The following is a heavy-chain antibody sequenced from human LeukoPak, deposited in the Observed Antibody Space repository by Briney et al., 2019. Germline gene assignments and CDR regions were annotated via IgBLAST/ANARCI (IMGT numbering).Heavy chain of an antibody. J-gene: IGHJ4*02. CDR2: ISYDGSNK. CDR1: GFTFSSYA. Sequence: GGSLRLSCAASGFTFSSYAMHWVHQAPGKGLEWVAVISYDGSNKYYADSVKGRFTISRDNSKNTLYLQMNSLRAEDTAVYYCAREADSSGCFDYWGQGTLVTVSS. D-gene: IGHD6-19*01. V-gene: IGHV3-30*04. CDR3: AREADSSGCFDY.